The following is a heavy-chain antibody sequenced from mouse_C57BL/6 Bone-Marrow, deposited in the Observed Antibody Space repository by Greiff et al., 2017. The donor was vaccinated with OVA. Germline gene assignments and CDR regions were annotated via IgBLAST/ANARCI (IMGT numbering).Heavy chain of an antibody. V-gene: IGHV1-64*01. CDR2: IHPNSGST. D-gene: IGHD3-2*02. J-gene: IGHJ4*01. Sequence: VKLQQPGAELVKPGASVKLSCKASGYTFTSYWMHWVKQRPGQGLEWIGMIHPNSGSTNYNEKFKGKATLTVDKSSSTAYMQLSSLTSEDSAVYYCARQLSLRCYYAMDYWGQGTSVTVSS. CDR1: GYTFTSYW. CDR3: ARQLSLRCYYAMDY.